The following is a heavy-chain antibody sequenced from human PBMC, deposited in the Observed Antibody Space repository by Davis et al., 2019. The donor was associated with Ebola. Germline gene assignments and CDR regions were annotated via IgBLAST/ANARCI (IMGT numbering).Heavy chain of an antibody. V-gene: IGHV4-59*01. Sequence: PSETLSLTCTVSGGSISSYYWSWIRQPPGKGLEWIGYIYYSGSTNYNPSLKSRVTISVDTSKNQFSLKLSSVTAADTAVYYCARIPRGITIQSDPPYFDYWGQGTLVTVSS. CDR3: ARIPRGITIQSDPPYFDY. CDR1: GGSISSYY. CDR2: IYYSGST. J-gene: IGHJ4*02. D-gene: IGHD3-3*01.